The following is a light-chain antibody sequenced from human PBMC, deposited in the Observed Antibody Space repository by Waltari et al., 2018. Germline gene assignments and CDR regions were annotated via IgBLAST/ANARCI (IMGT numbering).Light chain of an antibody. CDR1: LSLSNW. CDR3: QQYRNLWT. Sequence: DIQMTQSPSTLSASVGDRVTITCRAGLSLSNWLAWNQQKPGKAHKVLIYKASTLESGVPSRFSGSGSGTEFTLTISSLQPDDFATYYCQQYRNLWTFGQGTKVEIK. V-gene: IGKV1-5*03. CDR2: KAS. J-gene: IGKJ1*01.